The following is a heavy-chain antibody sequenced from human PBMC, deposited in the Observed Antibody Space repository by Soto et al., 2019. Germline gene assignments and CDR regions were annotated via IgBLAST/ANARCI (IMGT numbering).Heavy chain of an antibody. CDR3: TTDLPYRPPDY. D-gene: IGHD3-16*02. CDR1: GFTFSNAW. J-gene: IGHJ4*02. CDR2: IKSKTDGGTT. V-gene: IGHV3-15*01. Sequence: EVQLVESGGGLVKPGWSLRLSCAASGFTFSNAWMSWVRQAPGKGLEWVGRIKSKTDGGTTDYAAPVKGRFTISRDDSKNTLYLQMNSLKTEDTAVYYCTTDLPYRPPDYWGQGTLVTVSS.